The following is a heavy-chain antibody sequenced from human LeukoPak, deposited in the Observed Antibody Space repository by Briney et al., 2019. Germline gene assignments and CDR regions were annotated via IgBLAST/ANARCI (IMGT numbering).Heavy chain of an antibody. Sequence: SETLSLTCTVSGGSISSYYWSWIRQPPGKGLEWIGYIYTSGSTNYNPSLKSRVTISVDTSKNQFPLKLSSVTAADTAVYYCARQIVVVTAITWFDPWGQGTLVTVSS. CDR3: ARQIVVVTAITWFDP. D-gene: IGHD2-21*02. V-gene: IGHV4-4*09. J-gene: IGHJ5*02. CDR1: GGSISSYY. CDR2: IYTSGST.